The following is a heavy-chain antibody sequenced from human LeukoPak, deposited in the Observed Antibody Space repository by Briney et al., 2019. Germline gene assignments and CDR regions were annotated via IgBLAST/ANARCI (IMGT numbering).Heavy chain of an antibody. V-gene: IGHV4-31*03. D-gene: IGHD4/OR15-4a*01. CDR1: GGSMSSGGYY. CDR3: ARYVDSGDANDAFDI. CDR2: IDYSGST. J-gene: IGHJ3*02. Sequence: PSQTLSLTCTGSGGSMSSGGYYWSWIRQHPGKGLEWIGYIDYSGSTYYNPSLKSRVTISIDTSKNQFSLMLTSVTAADTAVYYCARYVDSGDANDAFDIWGQGTMVTVSS.